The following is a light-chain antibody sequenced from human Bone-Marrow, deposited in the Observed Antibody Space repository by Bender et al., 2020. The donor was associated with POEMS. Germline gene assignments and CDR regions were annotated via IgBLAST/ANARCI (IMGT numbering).Light chain of an antibody. CDR1: SSDVGGYDY. CDR2: AVT. V-gene: IGLV2-8*01. J-gene: IGLJ3*02. CDR3: CSYADSSTWV. Sequence: QSALTQPASVSGSPGQSITISCTGTSSDVGGYDYVSWYQQHPGKAPKLMIYAVTKRPSGVPDRFSGSKSGNTASLTVSGLQAEDEADYYCCSYADSSTWVFGGGTKLTVL.